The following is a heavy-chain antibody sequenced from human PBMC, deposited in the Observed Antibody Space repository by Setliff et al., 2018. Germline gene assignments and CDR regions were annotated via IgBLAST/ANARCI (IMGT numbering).Heavy chain of an antibody. J-gene: IGHJ5*02. D-gene: IGHD1-26*01. CDR2: IYSSGST. CDR1: GGSISSSSYY. Sequence: SETLSLTCTVSGGSISSSSYYWGWIRQPPGKGLEWIGHIYSSGSTNYNPSLKSRVTISVDRSKNQFSLKLSSVIAADTAVYYCARGAPGWELLSWFDPWGQGTLVTVSS. V-gene: IGHV4-61*05. CDR3: ARGAPGWELLSWFDP.